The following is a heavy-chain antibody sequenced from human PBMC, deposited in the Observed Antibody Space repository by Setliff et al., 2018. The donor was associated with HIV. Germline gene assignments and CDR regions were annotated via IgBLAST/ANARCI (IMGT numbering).Heavy chain of an antibody. CDR2: IYHSGSA. Sequence: SETLSLTCTVSGGSISSSNYYWGWIRQPPGKGREWIGEIYHSGSANYNPSLKSRVIISIDKSKNKFSLKVSSVTAADTAVYYCARILVAAAGTGFDPWGQGILVTVSS. V-gene: IGHV4-39*07. CDR3: ARILVAAAGTGFDP. D-gene: IGHD6-13*01. J-gene: IGHJ5*02. CDR1: GGSISSSNYY.